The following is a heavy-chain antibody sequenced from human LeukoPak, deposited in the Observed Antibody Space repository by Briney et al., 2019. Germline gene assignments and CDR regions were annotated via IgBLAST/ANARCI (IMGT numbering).Heavy chain of an antibody. CDR2: IKQDGSEK. V-gene: IGHV3-7*01. CDR1: GFTFSSYW. CDR3: AKAEAAVAGPWRERWLQFRAYWYFDL. J-gene: IGHJ2*01. D-gene: IGHD5-24*01. Sequence: GGSLRLSCAASGFTFSSYWMSWVRQAPGKGLEWVANIKQDGSEKYYVDSVKGRFTISRDNAKNSLYLQMNSLRAEDTAVYYCAKAEAAVAGPWRERWLQFRAYWYFDLWGRGTLVTVSS.